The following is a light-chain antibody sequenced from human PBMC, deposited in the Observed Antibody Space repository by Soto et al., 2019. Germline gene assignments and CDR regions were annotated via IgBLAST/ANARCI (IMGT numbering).Light chain of an antibody. CDR3: QQLNSYPWT. V-gene: IGKV1-9*01. CDR1: QGISSY. Sequence: DIQLTQSPSFLSASVGDRVTITCRAIQGISSYLAWYQQKPRKAPKLLIYAASTLQSVVPSRFSGSGSGTEFTLTIISLQPEDFATYYCQQLNSYPWTFGQGTKVEIK. J-gene: IGKJ1*01. CDR2: AAS.